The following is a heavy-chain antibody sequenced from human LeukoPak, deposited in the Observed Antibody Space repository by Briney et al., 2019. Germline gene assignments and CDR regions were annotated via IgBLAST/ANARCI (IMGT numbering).Heavy chain of an antibody. CDR1: DGSINGYY. CDR3: ARAPVVTAMKYNWFDP. J-gene: IGHJ5*02. D-gene: IGHD2-21*02. Sequence: SETLSLTCTVSDGSINGYYWSWIRQPPGKGLDWIGYMYSGGTTSYSPSLKSRVTISEDTSKNQFSLKLTSVTAADTAAYYCARAPVVTAMKYNWFDPWGQGTLVTVSS. V-gene: IGHV4-59*01. CDR2: MYSGGTT.